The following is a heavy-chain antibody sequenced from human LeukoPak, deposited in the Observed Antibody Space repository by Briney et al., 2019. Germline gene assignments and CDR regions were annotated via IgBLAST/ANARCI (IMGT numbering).Heavy chain of an antibody. V-gene: IGHV3-73*01. CDR2: IRSEANTYAT. CDR1: GFTFSGST. D-gene: IGHD4-17*01. CDR3: SSPIHNGDYDYYYSLDV. J-gene: IGHJ6*02. Sequence: GGSLRLSCAASGFTFSGSTMHWVRQASGKGLEWVARIRSEANTYATAYAASAKGRFTISRDDSKNTAYLQMNSLKTEDTAVYYCSSPIHNGDYDYYYSLDVWGQGTAVTVSS.